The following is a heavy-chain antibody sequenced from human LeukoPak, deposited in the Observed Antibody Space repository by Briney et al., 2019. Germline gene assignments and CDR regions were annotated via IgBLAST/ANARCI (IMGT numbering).Heavy chain of an antibody. J-gene: IGHJ4*02. CDR3: ARRRVVVAASFDY. Sequence: SETLSLTCTVSGYSISSGYYWGWIRQPPGKGLEWIGSIYHSGSTNYNPSLKSRVTISVDTSKNQFSLKLSSVTAADTAVYYCARRRVVVAASFDYWGQGTLVTVSS. CDR1: GYSISSGYY. CDR2: IYHSGST. D-gene: IGHD2-15*01. V-gene: IGHV4-38-2*02.